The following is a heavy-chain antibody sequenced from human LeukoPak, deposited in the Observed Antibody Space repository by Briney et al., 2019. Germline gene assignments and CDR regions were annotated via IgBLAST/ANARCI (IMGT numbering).Heavy chain of an antibody. Sequence: SQTLSLTCTVSGSSVSSDEYYWSWVRQHPGKGLEWIGYVYYSGSSYYIPSLESRVTMSVEVSKNQFSLELRSVTAADTAVYYCAGGETMIGYWGQGTLVTVSS. J-gene: IGHJ4*02. V-gene: IGHV4-31*03. CDR3: AGGETMIGY. CDR1: GSSVSSDEYY. CDR2: VYYSGSS. D-gene: IGHD3-22*01.